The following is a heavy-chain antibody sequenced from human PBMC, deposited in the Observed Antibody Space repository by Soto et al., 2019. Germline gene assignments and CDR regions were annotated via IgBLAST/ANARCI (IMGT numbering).Heavy chain of an antibody. J-gene: IGHJ4*02. CDR2: IIPIFGTA. D-gene: IGHD2-2*01. CDR1: GGTFSSYA. V-gene: IGHV1-69*13. Sequence: SVKVSCKASGGTFSSYAISWVRQAPGQGLEWMGGIIPIFGTANYAQKFQGGVTITADESTSTAYMELSSLRAEDTAVYYCAGIVVPAATDYWGQGTLVTVSS. CDR3: AGIVVPAATDY.